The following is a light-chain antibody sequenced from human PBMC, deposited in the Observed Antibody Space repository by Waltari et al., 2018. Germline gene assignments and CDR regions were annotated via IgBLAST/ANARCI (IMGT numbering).Light chain of an antibody. V-gene: IGKV4-1*01. CDR2: WAS. CDR3: QQYYTTPT. Sequence: DIVMTQSPDSLAVSLGERATINSKSSQTLFYSSNNKKYLAWYQLKPGQPPKLLIFWASTRESGVPDRFSGSGSATDFTLTIDTLQAEDVAVYYCQQYYTTPTFGQRTKVEIK. J-gene: IGKJ1*01. CDR1: QTLFYSSNNKKY.